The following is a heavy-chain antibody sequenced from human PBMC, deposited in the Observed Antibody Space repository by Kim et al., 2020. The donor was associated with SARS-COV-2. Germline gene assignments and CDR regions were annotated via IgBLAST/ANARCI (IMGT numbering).Heavy chain of an antibody. V-gene: IGHV3-30*18. CDR2: ISNDGSDK. CDR1: GFIFSNFA. Sequence: GGSLRLSCGGSGFIFSNFAMHWVRQAPGKGLEWVTLISNDGSDKYYADSVRGRFTISRDNSKNTLYLQMNSLRPEDTAVYYCAKHLFFDPWGQGTLVTVS. J-gene: IGHJ5*02. CDR3: AKHLFFDP.